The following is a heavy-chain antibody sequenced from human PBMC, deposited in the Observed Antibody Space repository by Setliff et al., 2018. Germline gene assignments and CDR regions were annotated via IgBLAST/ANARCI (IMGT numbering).Heavy chain of an antibody. CDR1: GYTFSDYG. Sequence: ASVKVSCKASGYTFSDYGVSWARQAPGQSLEWMGWISPHSGRAFYAPQFQDRVIMTTDTSTNTAYLDLRSLRSDDTAVYYCERLVRYCTATACQRTSGDDLWGQGTLVTVSS. D-gene: IGHD2-8*01. CDR3: ERLVRYCTATACQRTSGDDL. V-gene: IGHV1-18*01. J-gene: IGHJ5*02. CDR2: ISPHSGRA.